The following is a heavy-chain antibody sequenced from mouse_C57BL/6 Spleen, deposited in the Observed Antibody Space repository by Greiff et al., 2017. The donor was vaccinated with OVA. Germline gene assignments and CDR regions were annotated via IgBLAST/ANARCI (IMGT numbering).Heavy chain of an antibody. J-gene: IGHJ3*01. V-gene: IGHV1-69*01. CDR1: GYTFTSYW. Sequence: QVQLKQPGAELVMPGASVKLSCKASGYTFTSYWMHWVKQRPGQGLEWIGEIDPSDSYTNYNQKFKGKSTLTVDKSSSTAYMQLSSLTSEDSAVYYCARGRHGAYWGQGTLVTVSA. CDR3: ARGRHGAY. D-gene: IGHD6-1*01. CDR2: IDPSDSYT.